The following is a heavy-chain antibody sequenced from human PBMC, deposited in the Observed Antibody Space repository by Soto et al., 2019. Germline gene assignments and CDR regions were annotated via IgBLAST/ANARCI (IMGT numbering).Heavy chain of an antibody. Sequence: QGALVQSGAEVKKPGASVKVSCKASGYTFPSSTISWLRQAPGQGLEWLGWINAYSGDRKFAQRFQGRVTMTTGTSTSTAYLELTSLTSDDTAIYYCASANYGDSDYWGQGTLLTVSS. CDR1: GYTFPSST. V-gene: IGHV1-18*01. CDR3: ASANYGDSDY. D-gene: IGHD4-17*01. J-gene: IGHJ4*02. CDR2: INAYSGDR.